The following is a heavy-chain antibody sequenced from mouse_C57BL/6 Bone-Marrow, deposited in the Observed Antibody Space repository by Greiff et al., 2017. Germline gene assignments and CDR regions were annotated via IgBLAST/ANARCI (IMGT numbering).Heavy chain of an antibody. J-gene: IGHJ1*03. CDR1: GFTFSDYY. Sequence: DVKLVESEGGLVQPGSSMKLSCTASGFTFSDYYMAWVRQVPEKGLEWVANINYDGSSTYYLDSLKSRFIISRDNAKNILYLQMSSLKSEDTATYYCARDWDDWYFDVWGTGTTVTVSS. V-gene: IGHV5-16*01. CDR3: ARDWDDWYFDV. D-gene: IGHD4-1*01. CDR2: INYDGSST.